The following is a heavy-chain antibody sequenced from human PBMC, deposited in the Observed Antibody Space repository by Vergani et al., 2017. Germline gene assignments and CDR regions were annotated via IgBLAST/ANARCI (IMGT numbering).Heavy chain of an antibody. CDR2: ISSSGSTI. Sequence: QVQLVESGGGLVKPGGSLRLSCAASGFTFSDYYMSWIRQAPGKGLEWVSYISSSGSTIYYADSVKGRFTISRDNAKNSLYLQMNSLRAEDTAVFYCARRYFDFLDYYYGMDVWGQGTTVTVSS. V-gene: IGHV3-11*04. J-gene: IGHJ6*02. D-gene: IGHD3-9*01. CDR1: GFTFSDYY. CDR3: ARRYFDFLDYYYGMDV.